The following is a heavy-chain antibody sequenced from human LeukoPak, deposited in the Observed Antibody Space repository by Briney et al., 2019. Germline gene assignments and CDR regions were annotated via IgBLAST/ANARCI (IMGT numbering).Heavy chain of an antibody. J-gene: IGHJ6*02. D-gene: IGHD3-9*01. V-gene: IGHV3-48*03. CDR3: ASLLTGYGNYGMDV. CDR1: GFTFRSYE. CDR2: ISSSGSTI. Sequence: QPGGSLRLSCTASGFTFRSYEMKWVRQAPGRGVEGVSYISSSGSTIYYADSVKGPFTISRDSAKNSLYLQMNSLRAEDTAVYYCASLLTGYGNYGMDVWGQGTTVTVSS.